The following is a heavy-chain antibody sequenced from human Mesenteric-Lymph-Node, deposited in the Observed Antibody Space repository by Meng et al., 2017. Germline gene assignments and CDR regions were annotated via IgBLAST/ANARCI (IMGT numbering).Heavy chain of an antibody. CDR1: GDSMSTRSYY. D-gene: IGHD6-13*01. V-gene: IGHV4-39*07. CDR2: VHNSGST. Sequence: HLRLPESGPGLVQASAILSLTCSVSGDSMSTRSYYWGWIRQPPGMGLEWIGAVHNSGSTSYNPSLKSRVTISVDMSRNQFSLKLTSVTAADTAMYFCASDIASSWFYFWGQGRLVTVSS. J-gene: IGHJ4*02. CDR3: ASDIASSWFYF.